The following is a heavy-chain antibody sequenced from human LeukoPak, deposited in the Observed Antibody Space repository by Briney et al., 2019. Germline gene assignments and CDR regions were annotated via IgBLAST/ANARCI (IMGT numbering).Heavy chain of an antibody. CDR3: ARANDYDSSGYISEGYYFDF. Sequence: GSLRLSCAASGFTFDDYVMSWVRQAPGKGLEWVTGFNRNGGSTDYADSVKGRFTISRDNAKNSLYLQMNSLRAEDTALYYCARANDYDSSGYISEGYYFDFWGQGTLVTVSS. J-gene: IGHJ4*02. D-gene: IGHD3-22*01. CDR1: GFTFDDYV. CDR2: FNRNGGST. V-gene: IGHV3-20*04.